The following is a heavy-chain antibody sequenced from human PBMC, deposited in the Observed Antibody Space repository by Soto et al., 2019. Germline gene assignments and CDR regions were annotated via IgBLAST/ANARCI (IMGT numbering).Heavy chain of an antibody. V-gene: IGHV1-18*01. CDR3: ARDRNWNRRQGFDP. CDR2: ISAYNGNT. D-gene: IGHD1-1*01. J-gene: IGHJ5*02. CDR1: GYTFTSYG. Sequence: ASVKVSCKASGYTFTSYGISWVRQAPGQGIEWMGWISAYNGNTNYAQKLQGRVTMTTDTSTSTAYMELRSLRSDDTAVYYCARDRNWNRRQGFDPWGQGTLVTVPQ.